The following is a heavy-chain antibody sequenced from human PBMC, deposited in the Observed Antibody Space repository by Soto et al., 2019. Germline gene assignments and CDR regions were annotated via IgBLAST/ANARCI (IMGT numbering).Heavy chain of an antibody. CDR2: ICPGYSNI. J-gene: IGHJ6*02. D-gene: IGHD4-17*01. CDR1: GYIFTDHC. CDR3: ARRGGTTVDYYYYGMDV. Sequence: CKGSGYIFTDHCIVWVRQMDGKGLEWVGIICPGYSNIIYSPSVQGQVTISADMSISTAYLQWSSLKATDTAMYYCARRGGTTVDYYYYGMDVWGQGTTVTVSS. V-gene: IGHV5-51*01.